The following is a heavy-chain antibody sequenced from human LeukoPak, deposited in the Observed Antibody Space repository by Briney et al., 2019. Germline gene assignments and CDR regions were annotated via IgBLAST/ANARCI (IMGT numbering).Heavy chain of an antibody. CDR3: ARWAGTTAGRYFGY. V-gene: IGHV4-39*01. J-gene: IGHJ4*02. D-gene: IGHD6-13*01. CDR2: IHYSGSP. CDR1: GGSISSASYY. Sequence: SETLSLTCTVSGGSISSASYYWGWIRQPPGKGLEWIGNIHYSGSPFYNPSLKSRVTISVDTSKNQFSVKLNSVTAADTAVYYCARWAGTTAGRYFGYWGQGTLVTVSS.